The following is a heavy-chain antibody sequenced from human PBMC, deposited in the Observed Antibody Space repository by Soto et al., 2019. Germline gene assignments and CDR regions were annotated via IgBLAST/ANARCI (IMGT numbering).Heavy chain of an antibody. V-gene: IGHV3-49*04. J-gene: IGHJ4*02. D-gene: IGHD3-10*01. CDR1: GFTFGDYA. Sequence: HPGGSLRLSCTASGFTFGDYAMSWVRQAPGKGLEWVGFIRSKAYGGTTEYAASVKGRFTISRDDSKSIAYLQMNSLKTEDTAVYYCNRGLLWFGELNCWGQGTLVTVSS. CDR2: IRSKAYGGTT. CDR3: NRGLLWFGELNC.